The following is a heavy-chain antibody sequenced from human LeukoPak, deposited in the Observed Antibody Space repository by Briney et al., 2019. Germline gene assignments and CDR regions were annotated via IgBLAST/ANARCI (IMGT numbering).Heavy chain of an antibody. CDR2: IYYNGDT. CDR3: AQYIRQSGTYYFDY. J-gene: IGHJ4*02. D-gene: IGHD3-10*01. V-gene: IGHV4-59*01. Sequence: SSETLSLTCTVSGGSISPYYWSWIRQSPGKGLEWIGYIYYNGDTNYNPSLKSRVTISLDSSKNQFSLKLSSVTAADTAVYYCAQYIRQSGTYYFDYWGQGTLVTVS. CDR1: GGSISPYY.